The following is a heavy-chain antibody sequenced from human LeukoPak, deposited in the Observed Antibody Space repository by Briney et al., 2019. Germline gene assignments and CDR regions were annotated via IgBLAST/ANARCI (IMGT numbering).Heavy chain of an antibody. CDR2: ISSSSSHI. CDR3: ARVRDKLVQVLPAVLLDY. D-gene: IGHD2-2*01. Sequence: PGGSLRLSCAASGFTFSSYGMHWVRQAPGKGLEWVSSISSSSSHIYYADSVKGRFTISRDNAKNSLYLQMNSLRAEDTAVYYCARVRDKLVQVLPAVLLDYWGQGTLVTVSS. J-gene: IGHJ4*02. V-gene: IGHV3-21*01. CDR1: GFTFSSYG.